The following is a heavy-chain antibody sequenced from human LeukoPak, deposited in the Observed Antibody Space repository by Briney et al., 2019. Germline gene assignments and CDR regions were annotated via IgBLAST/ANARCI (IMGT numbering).Heavy chain of an antibody. CDR1: GYTLTELS. D-gene: IGHD1-26*01. CDR2: FDPEDGET. J-gene: IGHJ4*02. V-gene: IGHV1-24*01. Sequence: ASVKVSCKVSGYTLTELSMHWVRQAPGKGLEWMGGFDPEDGETIYAQKFQGRVTMTEDTSTDTAYMELSSLRSEDTAVYYCATVRMGDKAFDYWGQGTLVSVSS. CDR3: ATVRMGDKAFDY.